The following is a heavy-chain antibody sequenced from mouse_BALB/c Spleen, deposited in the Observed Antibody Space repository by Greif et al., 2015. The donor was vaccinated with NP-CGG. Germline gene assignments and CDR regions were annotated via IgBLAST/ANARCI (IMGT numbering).Heavy chain of an antibody. V-gene: IGHV1-82*01. J-gene: IGHJ4*01. CDR3: ARKWDYGNYGDRDY. D-gene: IGHD2-1*01. CDR2: IYPGDGDT. Sequence: QVQLKQSGPELVKPGASVKISCKAYGYAFSSSWMNWVKPRPGQGLEWIGRIYPGDGDTNYNGKLKGKATLTADIFSSTAYMQLSSLTSVNSAIYFCARKWDYGNYGDRDYWGQGTSVTVSS. CDR1: GYAFSSSW.